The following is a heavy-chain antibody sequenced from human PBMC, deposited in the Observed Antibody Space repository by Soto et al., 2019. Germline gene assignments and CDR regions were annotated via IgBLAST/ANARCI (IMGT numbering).Heavy chain of an antibody. V-gene: IGHV4-30-2*01. CDR2: IYHSGST. J-gene: IGHJ6*02. CDR3: ARGDYAWGYYYGMDV. D-gene: IGHD2-2*01. Sequence: ASETLSLTCAVSGGSISSGGYSWSWIRQPPGKGLEWIGYIYHSGSTYYNPSLKSRVTISVDRSKNQFSLKLSSVTAADTAVYYCARGDYAWGYYYGMDVWGQGTTVTVSS. CDR1: GGSISSGGYS.